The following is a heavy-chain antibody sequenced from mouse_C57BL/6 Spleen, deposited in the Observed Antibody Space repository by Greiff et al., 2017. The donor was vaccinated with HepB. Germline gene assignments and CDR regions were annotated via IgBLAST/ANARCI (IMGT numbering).Heavy chain of an antibody. V-gene: IGHV1-15*01. D-gene: IGHD3-1*01. CDR2: IDPETGGT. CDR3: TRSGHYFDY. J-gene: IGHJ2*01. Sequence: QVQLQQSGAELVRPGASVTLSCKASGYTFTDYEMHWVKQTPVHGLEWIGAIDPETGGTAYNQKFKGKAILTADKSSSTAYMELRSLTSEDSAVDYCTRSGHYFDYWGQGTTLTVSS. CDR1: GYTFTDYE.